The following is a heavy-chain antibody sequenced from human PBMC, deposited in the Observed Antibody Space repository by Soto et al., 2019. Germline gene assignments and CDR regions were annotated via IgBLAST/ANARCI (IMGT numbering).Heavy chain of an antibody. D-gene: IGHD3-10*01. CDR2: IWYDGSNK. CDR1: GFTFSSYG. V-gene: IGHV3-33*01. CDR3: ARDRDLLYYVAYAFDI. J-gene: IGHJ3*02. Sequence: GGSLRLSCAASGFTFSSYGMHWVRQAPGKGLEWVAVIWYDGSNKYYADSVKGRFTISRDNSKNTLYLQMNSLRAEDTAVYYCARDRDLLYYVAYAFDIWGQGTMVTVSS.